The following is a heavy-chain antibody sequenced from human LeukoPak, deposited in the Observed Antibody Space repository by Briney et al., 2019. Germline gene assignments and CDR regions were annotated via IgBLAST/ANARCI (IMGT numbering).Heavy chain of an antibody. J-gene: IGHJ4*02. D-gene: IGHD5-24*01. V-gene: IGHV3-53*01. Sequence: GGSLRLSCAASGFTVSSSDMSWVRQAPGKGLEWVSVIYSGGSTYYADSMKGRFIISRDNSKNTLYLQMNSLRAEDTAVYYCAKDDQAEDVFDYWGQGTLVTVSS. CDR1: GFTVSSSD. CDR2: IYSGGST. CDR3: AKDDQAEDVFDY.